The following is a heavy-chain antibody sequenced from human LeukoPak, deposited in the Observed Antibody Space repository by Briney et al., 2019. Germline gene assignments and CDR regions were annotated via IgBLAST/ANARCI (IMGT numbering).Heavy chain of an antibody. J-gene: IGHJ5*02. D-gene: IGHD3-10*01. CDR2: ISGSGGST. Sequence: GGSLRLSCAASGFTFSSYGMSWVRQAPGKGLEWVSAISGSGGSTYYADSVKGRFTISRDNSKNTLYLQMNSLRAEGTAVYYCARHVWFGEHNGHENWFDPWGQGTLVIVSS. CDR1: GFTFSSYG. CDR3: ARHVWFGEHNGHENWFDP. V-gene: IGHV3-23*01.